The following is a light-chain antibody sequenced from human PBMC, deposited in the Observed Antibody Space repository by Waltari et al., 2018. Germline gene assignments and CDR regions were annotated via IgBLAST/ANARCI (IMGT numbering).Light chain of an antibody. Sequence: IQLTQSPSSLSASVGDRVTITCLASQGISSNLAWYQQKPGKAPTLLISAASTLQSGVPLRFSGSGSVTDFTLTISSLQPEDFATYYCQQLNSYPVTFGQGTRLEIK. V-gene: IGKV1-9*01. CDR1: QGISSN. CDR3: QQLNSYPVT. J-gene: IGKJ5*01. CDR2: AAS.